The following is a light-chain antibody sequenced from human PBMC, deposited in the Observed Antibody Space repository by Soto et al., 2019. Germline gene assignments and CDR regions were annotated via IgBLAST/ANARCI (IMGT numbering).Light chain of an antibody. CDR1: QDISNY. J-gene: IGKJ3*01. Sequence: DIQMTPSPSSLSASVGDRVTITCQASQDISNYLNWYQQKPGKAPKLLIYDASNLETGVPSRFSGSGSGTDFTFTIRSLQPEDIATYYCPQYDNPPFTFGPGTKVDIK. CDR2: DAS. V-gene: IGKV1-33*01. CDR3: PQYDNPPFT.